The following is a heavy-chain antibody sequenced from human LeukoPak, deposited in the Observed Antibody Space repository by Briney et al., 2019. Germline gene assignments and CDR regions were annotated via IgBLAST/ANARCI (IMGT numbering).Heavy chain of an antibody. J-gene: IGHJ4*02. CDR1: GDFSSDYY. CDR2: IYYRGGT. Sequence: SETLSLTCTVSGDFSSDYYWSWLRQPPGKGLEWIGYIYYRGGTNYNPSLERRVTIWGDTSKNEFSLKLTSVTATDTAVYYCVRGRLIVAPGVYYFEYWGQGTLVAVSS. V-gene: IGHV4-59*08. CDR3: VRGRLIVAPGVYYFEY. D-gene: IGHD5-12*01.